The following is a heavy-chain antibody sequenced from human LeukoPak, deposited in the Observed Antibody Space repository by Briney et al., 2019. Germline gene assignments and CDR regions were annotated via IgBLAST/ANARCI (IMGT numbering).Heavy chain of an antibody. V-gene: IGHV1-8*01. CDR2: MNPNSGNT. CDR1: GYTFTSYD. CDR3: ARVSARGKLELRWFDP. Sequence: ASVKVSCKASGYTFTSYDINWVRQATGQGLEWMGWMNPNSGNTGYAQKFQGRVTMTRNTSISTAYMELSSLRSEDTAVYYCARVSARGKLELRWFDPWGQGTLVTVSS. D-gene: IGHD1-7*01. J-gene: IGHJ5*02.